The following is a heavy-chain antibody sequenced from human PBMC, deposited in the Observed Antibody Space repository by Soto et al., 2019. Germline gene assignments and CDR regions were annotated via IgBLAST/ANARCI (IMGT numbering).Heavy chain of an antibody. D-gene: IGHD3-16*01. CDR2: VYYNGST. CDR1: GGSINLYY. J-gene: IGHJ6*02. Sequence: SETLSLTCTVSGGSINLYYWSWIRQSPGKGLEWIGYVYYNGSTTYNPSLKSRVTISLDTSKNQFSLRLSSVTAADTAVYYCARDGGEIWSNNYYYSGMDVWGQGTTVTVS. V-gene: IGHV4-59*01. CDR3: ARDGGEIWSNNYYYSGMDV.